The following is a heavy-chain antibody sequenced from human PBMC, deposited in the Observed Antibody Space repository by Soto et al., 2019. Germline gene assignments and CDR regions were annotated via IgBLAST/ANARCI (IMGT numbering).Heavy chain of an antibody. Sequence: ASVKVSCKASGYTFTSYGISWVRQAPGQGLEWMGWISAYNGNTNSVKGRFTISRDNSKNTLYLQMGSLRAEDMAVYYCARERVSGSYHTHYYGMDVWGQGTTVTVSS. CDR1: GYTFTSYG. D-gene: IGHD1-26*01. CDR3: ARERVSGSYHTHYYGMDV. CDR2: ISAYNGNT. J-gene: IGHJ6*02. V-gene: IGHV1-18*03.